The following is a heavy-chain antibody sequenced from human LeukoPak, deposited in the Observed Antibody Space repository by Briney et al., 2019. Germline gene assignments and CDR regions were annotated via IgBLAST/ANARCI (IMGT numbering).Heavy chain of an antibody. CDR1: GFSFSTYD. D-gene: IGHD5-24*01. J-gene: IGHJ4*02. CDR3: AKKPATITFPFDI. Sequence: PVRCLRLSCVGSGFSFSTYDMGWVRHTPGHRLEWGSATSTTGGYTEDADSVQGRFTISRDNSQTTLFLQMHSLRAEDTAVYYCAKKPATITFPFDIWGQGTLVTVSP. V-gene: IGHV3-23*01. CDR2: TSTTGGYT.